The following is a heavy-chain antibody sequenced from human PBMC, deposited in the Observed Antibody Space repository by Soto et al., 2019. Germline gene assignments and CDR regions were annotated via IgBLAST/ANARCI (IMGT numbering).Heavy chain of an antibody. D-gene: IGHD3-10*01. CDR1: GFTFSSYS. CDR2: ISSSSSYI. Sequence: GGSLRLSCAASGFTFSSYSMNWVRQAPGKGLEWVSSISSSSSYIYYADSVKGRFTISRDNAKNSLYLQMNSLRAEDTAVYYCAREEGGPIRFGELTNYYYYGMDVWGQGTTVTVSS. J-gene: IGHJ6*02. V-gene: IGHV3-21*01. CDR3: AREEGGPIRFGELTNYYYYGMDV.